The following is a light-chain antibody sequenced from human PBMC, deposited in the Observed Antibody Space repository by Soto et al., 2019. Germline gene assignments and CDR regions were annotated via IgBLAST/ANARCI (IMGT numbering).Light chain of an antibody. CDR1: QSVSSSY. CDR2: GAS. J-gene: IGKJ5*01. CDR3: QHFGGTTFT. Sequence: EIVLTQSPGTLSLSPGEGATLSCRASQSVSSSYIAWYQQRPGQTPSLLIYGASTRATGIPDRFSGSGSGTHFTLTISRLEPGDFAVYYCQHFGGTTFTFGQVTRLEIK. V-gene: IGKV3-20*01.